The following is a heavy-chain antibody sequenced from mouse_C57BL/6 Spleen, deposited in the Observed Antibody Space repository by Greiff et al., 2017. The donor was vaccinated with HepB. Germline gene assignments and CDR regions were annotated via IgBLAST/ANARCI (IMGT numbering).Heavy chain of an antibody. D-gene: IGHD1-1*01. J-gene: IGHJ1*03. CDR1: GFTFTDYY. CDR2: IRNKANGYTT. V-gene: IGHV7-3*01. CDR3: ARSSPYYYGSSYEYFDV. Sequence: EVQGVESGGGLVQPGGSLSLSCAASGFTFTDYYMSWVRQPPGKALEWLGFIRNKANGYTTEYSASVKGRFTISRDNSQSILYLQMNDLRAEDSATYYCARSSPYYYGSSYEYFDVWGTGTTVTVSS.